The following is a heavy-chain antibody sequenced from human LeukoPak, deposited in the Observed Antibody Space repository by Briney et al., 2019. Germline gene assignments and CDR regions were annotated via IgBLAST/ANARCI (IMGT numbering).Heavy chain of an antibody. J-gene: IGHJ4*02. V-gene: IGHV1-69*01. D-gene: IGHD5-18*01. CDR1: GGTFSSYA. CDR3: ARGTTAMVNDY. CDR2: IIPIFGTA. Sequence: GASVKVSCKASGGTFSSYAISWVRQAPGQGLEWVGGIIPIFGTANYAQKFQGRVTITADESTSTAYMELSSLRSEDTAVYYCARGTTAMVNDYWGQGTLVTVSS.